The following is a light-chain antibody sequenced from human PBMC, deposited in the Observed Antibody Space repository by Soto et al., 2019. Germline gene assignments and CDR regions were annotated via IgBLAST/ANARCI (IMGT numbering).Light chain of an antibody. CDR2: DAS. CDR1: QDINKN. J-gene: IGKJ5*01. V-gene: IGKV1-33*01. Sequence: DIQMTQSPSSLSASVGDRVTITCQASQDINKNLIWYQQKPGKAPKLLIYDASDLETGVPSRFSGSGSGTGFTSTISSLQPEDFATYYCQQYESLPLTFGQGTRLEI. CDR3: QQYESLPLT.